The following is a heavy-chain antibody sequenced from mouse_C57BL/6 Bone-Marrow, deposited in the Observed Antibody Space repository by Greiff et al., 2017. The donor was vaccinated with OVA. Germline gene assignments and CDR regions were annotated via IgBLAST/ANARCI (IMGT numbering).Heavy chain of an antibody. J-gene: IGHJ1*03. Sequence: VQLQESGAELVRPGASVTLSCKASGYTFTDYEMHWVKQTPVHGLEWIGAIDPETGGTAYNQKVKGKAILTADKSSSTAYMELRSLTSEDSAVYYCTRGWLPWYFDVWGTGTTVTVSS. CDR3: TRGWLPWYFDV. CDR2: IDPETGGT. V-gene: IGHV1-15*01. CDR1: GYTFTDYE. D-gene: IGHD2-2*01.